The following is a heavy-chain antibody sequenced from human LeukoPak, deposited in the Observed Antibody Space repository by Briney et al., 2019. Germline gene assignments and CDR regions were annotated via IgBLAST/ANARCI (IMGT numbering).Heavy chain of an antibody. J-gene: IGHJ4*02. CDR3: ARVVYVNYGDYYFDY. Sequence: SETLSLTCTVSGGSISSSSYYWGWIRQPPGKGLEWIGSIYYSGSTYYNPSLKSRVTISVDTSKNQFSLKLSSVTAADTAVYYCARVVYVNYGDYYFDYWGQGTLVTVSS. V-gene: IGHV4-39*07. CDR2: IYYSGST. CDR1: GGSISSSSYY. D-gene: IGHD4-17*01.